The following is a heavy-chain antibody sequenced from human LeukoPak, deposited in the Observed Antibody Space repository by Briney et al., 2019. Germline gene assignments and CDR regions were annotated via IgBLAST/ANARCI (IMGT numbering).Heavy chain of an antibody. J-gene: IGHJ5*02. CDR2: IYHSGSP. D-gene: IGHD3-3*01. V-gene: IGHV4-38-2*02. Sequence: PSETLSLTCTVSGYSISSGYYWGWIRQPPGKGLEWIGSIYHSGSPYYSPSLKSRVTISVDTSKNQFSLKLSSVTAADTAVYYCARRLFGPWSQGTLVTVSS. CDR1: GYSISSGYY. CDR3: ARRLFGP.